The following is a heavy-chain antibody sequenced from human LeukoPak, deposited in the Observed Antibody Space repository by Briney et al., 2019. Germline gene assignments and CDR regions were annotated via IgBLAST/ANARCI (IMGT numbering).Heavy chain of an antibody. Sequence: GGFLRLSCTASGFTFGDYAMSWFRQAPGKGLEWVGFIRSKAYGGTTEYAASAKGRFTISRDDSKSIAYLQMNSLKTEDTAVYYCTRDRLLYGGNSMADAFDIWGQGTMVTVSS. CDR3: TRDRLLYGGNSMADAFDI. D-gene: IGHD4-23*01. V-gene: IGHV3-49*03. CDR2: IRSKAYGGTT. J-gene: IGHJ3*02. CDR1: GFTFGDYA.